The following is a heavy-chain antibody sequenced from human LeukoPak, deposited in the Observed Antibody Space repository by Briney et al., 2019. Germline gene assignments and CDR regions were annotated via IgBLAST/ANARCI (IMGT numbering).Heavy chain of an antibody. Sequence: GGSLRLSCAASGFTFDDYAMHWVRQAPGKGLEWVSSISHSGDTSDYADSVKGRFTISRDNSKNTLYLQMNSLSAEDTAMYYCRRQFLVGVSWGPGTLVTVSS. J-gene: IGHJ5*02. D-gene: IGHD5/OR15-5a*01. CDR2: ISHSGDTS. V-gene: IGHV3-23*01. CDR1: GFTFDDYA. CDR3: RRQFLVGVS.